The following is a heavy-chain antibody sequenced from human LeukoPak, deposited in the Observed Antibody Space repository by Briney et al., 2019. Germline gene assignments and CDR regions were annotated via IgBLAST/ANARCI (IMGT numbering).Heavy chain of an antibody. CDR3: ARDQVAGSWSSDVFDI. CDR2: INPNSGGA. CDR1: GYTFIDFY. J-gene: IGHJ3*02. V-gene: IGHV1-2*02. Sequence: ASVKVSCKASGYTFIDFYMHWVRQAPGQRPEWMGWINPNSGGANYAQKFQGRVTMTRDMSITTAYMEVSRLRFDDTAVYYCARDQVAGSWSSDVFDIWGQGTMVTVSS. D-gene: IGHD6-13*01.